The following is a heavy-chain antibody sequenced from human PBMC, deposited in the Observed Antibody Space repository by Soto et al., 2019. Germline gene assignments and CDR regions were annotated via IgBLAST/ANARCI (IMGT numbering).Heavy chain of an antibody. D-gene: IGHD4-17*01. CDR2: ISGSGGST. Sequence: EVQLLESGGGLVQPGGSLRLSCAASGFTFSSYAMSWVRQAPGKGLEWVSAISGSGGSTYYADSVKGRFTISRDNSKNTMYLQMNSLSVENKAVYYCAKAVKYDDGDPLGAFDIWGQGTMVTVSS. CDR3: AKAVKYDDGDPLGAFDI. V-gene: IGHV3-23*01. J-gene: IGHJ3*02. CDR1: GFTFSSYA.